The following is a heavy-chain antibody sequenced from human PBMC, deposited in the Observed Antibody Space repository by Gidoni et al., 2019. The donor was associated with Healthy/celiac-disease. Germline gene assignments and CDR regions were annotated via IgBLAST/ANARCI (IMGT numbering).Heavy chain of an antibody. Sequence: QLQLQESGPGLVKPSETLSLTCTVSGGSISSSSYYWGWIRQPPGKGLEWIGSIYYSGSTYHNPSLKSRVTISVDTSKNQFSLKLSSVTAADTAVYYCARHVKGIAVAGIYYFDYWGQGTLVTVSS. V-gene: IGHV4-39*01. D-gene: IGHD6-19*01. J-gene: IGHJ4*02. CDR3: ARHVKGIAVAGIYYFDY. CDR2: IYYSGST. CDR1: GGSISSSSYY.